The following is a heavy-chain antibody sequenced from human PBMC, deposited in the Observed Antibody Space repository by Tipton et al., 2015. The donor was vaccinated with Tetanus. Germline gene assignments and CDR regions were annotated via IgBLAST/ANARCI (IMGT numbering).Heavy chain of an antibody. D-gene: IGHD1-26*01. J-gene: IGHJ5*02. CDR1: GLFFKNAW. V-gene: IGHV3-15*07. CDR3: PTTGIVGLGFPVDP. Sequence: SLRLSCATSGLFFKNAWMNWVRQAPGKGLEWVGRIKNKADGGTTDYSARVKDRFSISRDDSKDTLFLQMNSLKTKDTAVYYCPTTGIVGLGFPVDPWGRGTL. CDR2: IKNKADGGTT.